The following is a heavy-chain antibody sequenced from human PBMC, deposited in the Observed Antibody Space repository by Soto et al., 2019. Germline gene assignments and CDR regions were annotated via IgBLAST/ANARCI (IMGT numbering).Heavy chain of an antibody. V-gene: IGHV3-23*01. CDR2: ISYTVRDT. CDR1: GLTFSNYA. Sequence: PGGSLRLSCAASGLTFSNYAMNWVRQAPGKGLGWVATISYTVRDTFDTYYADSVKGRFTISRDNSKNTLYLQMNSLRAEDTAVYYCAKSIKPYYDILTGYYYYGMDVWGQGTTVTVSS. D-gene: IGHD3-9*01. CDR3: AKSIKPYYDILTGYYYYGMDV. J-gene: IGHJ6*02.